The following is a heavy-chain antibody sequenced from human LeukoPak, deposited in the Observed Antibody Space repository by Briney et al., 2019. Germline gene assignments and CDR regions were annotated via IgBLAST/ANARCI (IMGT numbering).Heavy chain of an antibody. CDR3: ARDQSGSSSWYGY. D-gene: IGHD6-13*01. CDR1: GFTFSDYY. J-gene: IGHJ4*02. Sequence: NAGGSLRLSCAASGFTFSDYYMSWIRQAPGEGLEWVSYISSSGSTIYYADSVKGRFTISRDNAKNSLYLQMNSLRAEDTAVYYCARDQSGSSSWYGYWGQGTLVTVSS. CDR2: ISSSGSTI. V-gene: IGHV3-11*01.